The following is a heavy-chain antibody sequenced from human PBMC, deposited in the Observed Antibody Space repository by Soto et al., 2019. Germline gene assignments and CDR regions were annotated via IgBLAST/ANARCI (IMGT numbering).Heavy chain of an antibody. J-gene: IGHJ4*02. CDR1: GGSISSGGYY. CDR2: IYYSGST. D-gene: IGHD2-8*01. Sequence: SETLSLTCTVSGGSISSGGYYWSWIRQHPGKGLEWIGYIYYSGSTYYNPSLKSRVTISVDTSKNQFSLKLSSVTAADTAVYYCARENGITGFFDCWGQGTLVTVSS. CDR3: ARENGITGFFDC. V-gene: IGHV4-31*03.